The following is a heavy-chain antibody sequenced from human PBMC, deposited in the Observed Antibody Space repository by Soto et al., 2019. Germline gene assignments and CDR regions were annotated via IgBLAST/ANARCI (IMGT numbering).Heavy chain of an antibody. CDR1: GFTFTSSA. J-gene: IGHJ3*02. D-gene: IGHD3-22*01. V-gene: IGHV1-58*01. CDR3: EAARYYYDSSGYYPGGAFDI. CDR2: IVVGSGNT. Sequence: SVKVSCRASGFTFTSSAVQWVRQARGQRLEWIGWIVVGSGNTNYAQKFQERVTITRDMSTSTAYMELSSLRSEDTAVYYCEAARYYYDSSGYYPGGAFDILGQGTMVTVS.